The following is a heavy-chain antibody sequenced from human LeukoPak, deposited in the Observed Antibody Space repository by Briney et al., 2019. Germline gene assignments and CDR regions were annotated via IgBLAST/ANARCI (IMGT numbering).Heavy chain of an antibody. CDR2: ISGSGSTI. CDR1: GFTFSSYE. Sequence: GGSLRLSCAASGFTFSSYEMNWVRQAPGKGLEWVSYISGSGSTIHYADSVKDRFTISRDNARNSLYLQMNSLRAEDTAVYYCAREDDSNGYYYGRCDYWGQGTLVTVSS. V-gene: IGHV3-48*03. CDR3: AREDDSNGYYYGRCDY. D-gene: IGHD3-22*01. J-gene: IGHJ4*02.